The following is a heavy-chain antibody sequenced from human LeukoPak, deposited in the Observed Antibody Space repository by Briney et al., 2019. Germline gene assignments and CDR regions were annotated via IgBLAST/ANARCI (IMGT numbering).Heavy chain of an antibody. CDR1: GYTFTSYG. D-gene: IGHD6-19*01. CDR2: INPNSGGT. J-gene: IGHJ4*02. Sequence: ASVKVSCKASGYTFTSYGISWVRQAPGQGLEWMGWINPNSGGTNYAQKFQGRVTMTRDTSISTAYMELSRLRSDDTAVYYCARDFPPETVALLGLWGQGTLVTVSS. CDR3: ARDFPPETVALLGL. V-gene: IGHV1-2*02.